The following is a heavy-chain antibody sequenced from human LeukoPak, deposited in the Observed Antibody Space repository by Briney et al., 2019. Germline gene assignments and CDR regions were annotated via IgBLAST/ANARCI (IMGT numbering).Heavy chain of an antibody. CDR2: IYYSGST. D-gene: IGHD3-9*01. CDR3: AREQAYYDILTGYYPDAFDI. J-gene: IGHJ3*02. CDR1: GGSISSYY. Sequence: PSETLSLTCTVSGGSISSYYWSWIRQPPGKGLEWIGYIYYSGSTNYNPSLKSRVTISVDTSKNQFSLKLSSVTAADTAVYYCAREQAYYDILTGYYPDAFDIWGQGTMVTVSS. V-gene: IGHV4-59*01.